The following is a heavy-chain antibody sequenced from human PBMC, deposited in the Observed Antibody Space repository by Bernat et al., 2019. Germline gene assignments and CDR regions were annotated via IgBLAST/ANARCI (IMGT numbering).Heavy chain of an antibody. D-gene: IGHD3-3*01. CDR3: ARDQYYDFWSGYAFTYYYYGMDV. J-gene: IGHJ6*02. CDR1: GFTFSSYW. Sequence: EVQLVESGGGLVQPGGSLRLSCAASGFTFSSYWMHWVRQAPGKGLVWVSRINSDGSSTSYADSVKGRFTISRDNAKNTLYLQMNGLRAEDTAVYYCARDQYYDFWSGYAFTYYYYGMDVWGQGTTVTVSS. V-gene: IGHV3-74*01. CDR2: INSDGSST.